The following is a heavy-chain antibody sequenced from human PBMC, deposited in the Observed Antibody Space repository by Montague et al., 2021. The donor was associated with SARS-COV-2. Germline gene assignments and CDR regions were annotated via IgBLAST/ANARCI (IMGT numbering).Heavy chain of an antibody. J-gene: IGHJ6*02. CDR3: ARGADRYYFYGIDV. CDR1: GDSVSSNSAA. D-gene: IGHD6-19*01. Sequence: CAISGDSVSSNSAAWNWIRQSPSRGLEWLGRTYYRSKWYNEYAVAVNSRITINPDTSKNQFSLQVNSVTPEDTAVYYCARGADRYYFYGIDVWGQGTTVTVSS. CDR2: TYYRSKWYN. V-gene: IGHV6-1*01.